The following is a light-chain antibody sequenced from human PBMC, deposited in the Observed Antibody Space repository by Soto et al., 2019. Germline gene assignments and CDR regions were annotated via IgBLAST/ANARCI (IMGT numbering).Light chain of an antibody. CDR3: QQFDSFPLT. V-gene: IGKV1-13*02. J-gene: IGKJ4*01. Sequence: AIQLTQCPSSLSASVGDRVTITCRASKGISSALAWYQQRPGKAPKLLIYDASSLETGVPSRFSGYGSGTDFTLTISSLQPEEFATYYCQQFDSFPLTFGGGTKVEIK. CDR1: KGISSA. CDR2: DAS.